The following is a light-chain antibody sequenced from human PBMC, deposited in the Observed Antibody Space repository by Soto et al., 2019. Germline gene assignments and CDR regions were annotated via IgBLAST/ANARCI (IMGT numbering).Light chain of an antibody. V-gene: IGKV1-5*03. J-gene: IGKJ1*01. CDR1: QTISSW. Sequence: IQMTHSPSTLSGSVVDRVPITCRASQTISSWLAWYQQKPGKAPKLLIYKASTLKSGVPSRFSGSGSGTEFTLTISSLQPDDFATYYCQHYNSYSEAFGQGTKVDI. CDR2: KAS. CDR3: QHYNSYSEA.